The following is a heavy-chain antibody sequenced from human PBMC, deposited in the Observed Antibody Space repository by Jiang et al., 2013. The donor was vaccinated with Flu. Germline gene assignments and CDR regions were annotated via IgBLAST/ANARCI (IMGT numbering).Heavy chain of an antibody. CDR3: ASGKTYEAFDI. D-gene: IGHD3-3*01. CDR1: GYSISTDYY. Sequence: LLKPSETLSLTCVVSGYSISTDYYWGWIRQPPGKGLEWIGSIYHSGSTYYNPSLKSRITISGDTSKNHFSLRLRSVTAADTAVYYCASGKTYEAFDIWGQGTMVTVSS. J-gene: IGHJ3*02. V-gene: IGHV4-38-2*01. CDR2: IYHSGST.